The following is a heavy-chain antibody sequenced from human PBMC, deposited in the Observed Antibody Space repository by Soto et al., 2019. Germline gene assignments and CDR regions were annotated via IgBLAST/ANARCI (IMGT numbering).Heavy chain of an antibody. V-gene: IGHV1-2*02. D-gene: IGHD6-19*01. J-gene: IGHJ3*01. Sequence: KVSCKASGYTFTGYYMHWVRQAPGQGLEWMGWINPNSGGTNYAQKFQGRVTMTRDTSISTAYMELSRLRSDDTAVYYCARGGYSSGWYIPDPFDLWGKGTMVTV. CDR3: ARGGYSSGWYIPDPFDL. CDR2: INPNSGGT. CDR1: GYTFTGYY.